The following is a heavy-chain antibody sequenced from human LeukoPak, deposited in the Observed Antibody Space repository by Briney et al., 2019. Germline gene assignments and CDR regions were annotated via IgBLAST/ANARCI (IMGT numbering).Heavy chain of an antibody. D-gene: IGHD3-16*02. CDR2: ISGSGGST. CDR1: GFTFSSYA. Sequence: PGGSLRLSCAASGFTFSSYAMSWVRQAPGKGLEWVSAISGSGGSTYYADSVKGRFTISRDNSKNTLCLQMNSLRAEDTAVYYCAKGVQIVYYYYMDVWGKGTTVTVSS. J-gene: IGHJ6*03. CDR3: AKGVQIVYYYYMDV. V-gene: IGHV3-23*01.